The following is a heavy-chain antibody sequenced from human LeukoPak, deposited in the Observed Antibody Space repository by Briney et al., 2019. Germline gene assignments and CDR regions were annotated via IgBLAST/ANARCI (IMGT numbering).Heavy chain of an antibody. V-gene: IGHV1-2*04. D-gene: IGHD1-26*01. J-gene: IGHJ4*02. CDR2: INPHSGDT. CDR1: GYPLTGFY. CDR3: ARAMAGGTYSLILAH. Sequence: ASVKVSCKASGYPLTGFYIHLVRQAPGQGFEWMGGINPHSGDTTSTEKFKGWVSMSRDTTIDTAYMELSSLKSDDTAVYFCARAMAGGTYSLILAHWGQGILVTVSS.